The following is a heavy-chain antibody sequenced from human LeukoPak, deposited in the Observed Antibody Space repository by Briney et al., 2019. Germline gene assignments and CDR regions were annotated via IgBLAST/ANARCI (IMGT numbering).Heavy chain of an antibody. Sequence: PSGTLSLTCAVSGGSISSSNWWSWVRQPPGKGLEWIGEIYHSGSTNYNPSLKSRVTISVDTSKNQFSLKLSSVTAADTAVYYCARRRLITFGGVIGFDYWGQGTLVTVSS. CDR3: ARRRLITFGGVIGFDY. J-gene: IGHJ4*02. CDR1: GGSISSSNW. D-gene: IGHD3-16*02. V-gene: IGHV4-4*02. CDR2: IYHSGST.